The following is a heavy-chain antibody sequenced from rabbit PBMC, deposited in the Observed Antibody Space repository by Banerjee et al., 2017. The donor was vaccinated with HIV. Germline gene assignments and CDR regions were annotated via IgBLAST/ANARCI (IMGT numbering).Heavy chain of an antibody. CDR1: GIDFSSYSY. Sequence: QEQLEESGGGLVKPEGSLTLTCKASGIDFSSYSYMCWVRQAPGKGLELIACIYSSSGSTWYASWVNGRFTISKTSSTTVDLKMTSLTAADTATYFCARSPYASGSYYFNLWGPGTLVTVS. CDR3: ARSPYASGSYYFNL. CDR2: IYSSSGST. D-gene: IGHD1-1*01. V-gene: IGHV1S43*01. J-gene: IGHJ4*01.